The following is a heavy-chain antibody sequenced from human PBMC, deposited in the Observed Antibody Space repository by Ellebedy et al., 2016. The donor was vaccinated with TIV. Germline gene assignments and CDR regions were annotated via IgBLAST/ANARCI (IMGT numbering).Heavy chain of an antibody. V-gene: IGHV4-39*01. Sequence: GSLRLXXTVSGGSISSSSYYWGWIRQPPGKGLEWIGSIYYSGSTYYNPSLKSRVTISVDTSKNQFSLKLSSVTAADTAVYYCAAIQGGADYWGQGTLVTVSS. CDR3: AAIQGGADY. CDR2: IYYSGST. CDR1: GGSISSSSYY. D-gene: IGHD3-16*01. J-gene: IGHJ4*02.